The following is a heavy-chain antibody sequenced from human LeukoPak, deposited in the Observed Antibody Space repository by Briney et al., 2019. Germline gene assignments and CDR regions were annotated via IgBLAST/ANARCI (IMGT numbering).Heavy chain of an antibody. CDR2: ISYDGSNK. J-gene: IGHJ6*02. CDR3: ARELEKITMVRGVIVGAPTRYYGMDV. Sequence: GGSLRLSCAASIFTFSSYAMHWVRQAPGKGLEWVAVISYDGSNKYYADSVKGRFTISRDNSKYTLYLQMNSLRAEDTAVYYCARELEKITMVRGVIVGAPTRYYGMDVRGQGTTVTVSS. V-gene: IGHV3-30-3*01. D-gene: IGHD3-10*01. CDR1: IFTFSSYA.